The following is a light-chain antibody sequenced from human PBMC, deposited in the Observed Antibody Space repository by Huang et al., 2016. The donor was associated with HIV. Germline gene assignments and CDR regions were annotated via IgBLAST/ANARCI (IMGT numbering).Light chain of an antibody. CDR2: SAS. V-gene: IGKV2-28*01. J-gene: IGKJ2*01. Sequence: DIVMTQSPLSLSVTPGEPASMSCRSTQSLLRSDGHDCLDWFLQKPGQSPQLLIYSASNRASGVLDRFSGTGSGSNFTLRISRVEPEDVGLYYCMQGLQTPRTFGQGTRLKIK. CDR1: QSLLRSDGHDC. CDR3: MQGLQTPRT.